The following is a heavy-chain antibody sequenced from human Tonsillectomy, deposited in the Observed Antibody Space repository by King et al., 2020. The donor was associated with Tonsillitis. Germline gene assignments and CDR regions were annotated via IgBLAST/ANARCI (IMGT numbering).Heavy chain of an antibody. CDR1: GGSISTYY. Sequence: QLQESGPGLVKPSETLSLTCTVSGGSISTYYWSWIRQPPGRGLEWIGYIYYSGSTNYNPYLKSRVTISVDTSKNLLSLKLSSVTAADTAVYYCARGGTWSTDYYYYYGMDVWGQGTTVTVSS. D-gene: IGHD1-26*01. J-gene: IGHJ6*02. V-gene: IGHV4-59*01. CDR2: IYYSGST. CDR3: ARGGTWSTDYYYYYGMDV.